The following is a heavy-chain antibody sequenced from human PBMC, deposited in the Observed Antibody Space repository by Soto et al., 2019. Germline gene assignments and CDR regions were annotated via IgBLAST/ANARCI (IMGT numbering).Heavy chain of an antibody. Sequence: PSETLSLTCAVSGGSISSGGYSWSWIRQPPGKGLEWIGYIYHSGSTFYNPSLKSRVTISIDKSKNQFSLKLGSVTAADTAVYYCARARKATYITGGFDSWGQGTLVTVSS. J-gene: IGHJ4*02. CDR3: ARARKATYITGGFDS. V-gene: IGHV4-30-2*01. D-gene: IGHD3-3*01. CDR2: IYHSGST. CDR1: GGSISSGGYS.